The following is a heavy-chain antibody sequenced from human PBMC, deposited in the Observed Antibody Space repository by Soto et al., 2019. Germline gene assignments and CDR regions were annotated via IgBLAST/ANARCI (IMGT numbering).Heavy chain of an antibody. CDR1: GDSVSSNSAA. J-gene: IGHJ6*03. Sequence: QVQLQESGPGLVKPSQTLSLTCVISGDSVSSNSAAWNWIRLSPSRGLEWLARTYYRSRWYNDYAVSVRSRITVNPDTSKNQFSLQLTSVTPEDTAVYYCAGTTSHHRLYMDVWGKGATVTVSS. CDR2: TYYRSRWYN. D-gene: IGHD1-7*01. CDR3: AGTTSHHRLYMDV. V-gene: IGHV6-1*01.